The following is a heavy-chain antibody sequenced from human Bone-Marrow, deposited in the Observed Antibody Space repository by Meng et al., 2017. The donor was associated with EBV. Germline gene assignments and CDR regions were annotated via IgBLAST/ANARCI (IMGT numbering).Heavy chain of an antibody. J-gene: IGHJ4*02. D-gene: IGHD2-21*01. CDR3: ARSSPPYWGGDCHNDY. CDR2: ISAYNGNT. Sequence: VQWVQYGGEVKRPGASVKGSLKASGYTFASNVSSWVRQAPGQGLEWRGWISAYNGNTNNAQKLQGRVTMTTDTSTSSAYMELRSLRSDDTAVYYWARSSPPYWGGDCHNDYWGQGTLVTVSS. V-gene: IGHV1-18*01. CDR1: GYTFASNV.